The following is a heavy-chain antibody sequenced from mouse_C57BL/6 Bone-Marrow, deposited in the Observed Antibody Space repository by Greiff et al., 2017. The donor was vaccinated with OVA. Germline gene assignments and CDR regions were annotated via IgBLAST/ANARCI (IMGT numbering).Heavy chain of an antibody. D-gene: IGHD2-4*01. CDR1: GYSFTGYY. V-gene: IGHV1-42*01. CDR2: INPSTGGT. CDR3: ARGDYDYDIDFCVAY. Sequence: EVQLQQSGPELVKPGASVKISCKASGYSFTGYYMNWVKQSPEKSLEWIGEINPSTGGTTYNQKFKAKATLTVDKSSSTAYMQLKSLTSEDSAVYYCARGDYDYDIDFCVAYWGQGTLGTVSA. J-gene: IGHJ3*01.